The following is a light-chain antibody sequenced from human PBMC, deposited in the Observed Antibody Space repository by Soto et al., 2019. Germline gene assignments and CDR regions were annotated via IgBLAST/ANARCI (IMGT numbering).Light chain of an antibody. Sequence: QSALTPPASVSGSPGQSVTLSCAGTRSDVGGYNYVSWYQHHPGKAPKRMLHDVSNRPSGVSNRFSGSKSGNTASLTISGLQAEDEADYYCSSYIPNNSTYVFGTGTKLTVL. J-gene: IGLJ1*01. CDR2: DVS. CDR3: SSYIPNNSTYV. CDR1: RSDVGGYNY. V-gene: IGLV2-14*03.